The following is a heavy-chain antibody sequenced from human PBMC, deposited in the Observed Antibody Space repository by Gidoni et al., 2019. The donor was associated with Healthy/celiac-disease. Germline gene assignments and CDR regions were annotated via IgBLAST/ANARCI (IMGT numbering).Heavy chain of an antibody. CDR1: GFPFSNAW. D-gene: IGHD6-19*01. J-gene: IGHJ4*02. CDR3: TTGPGLADFDY. V-gene: IGHV3-15*01. Sequence: EVQLVEAGGGLVKPGGSLRVSCAASGFPFSNAWMSWVRQAPGKGLEWVGRIKSKTDGGTTDYAAPVKGRFTISRDDSKNTLYLQMNSLKTEDTAVYYCTTGPGLADFDYWGQGTLVTVSS. CDR2: IKSKTDGGTT.